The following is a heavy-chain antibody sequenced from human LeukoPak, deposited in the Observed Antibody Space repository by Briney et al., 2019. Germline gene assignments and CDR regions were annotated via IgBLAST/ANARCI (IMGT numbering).Heavy chain of an antibody. CDR3: ARSTTLCTNGVCYIP. Sequence: SETLSLTCTVSGGSIRSSYYYWGWIRQPPGKGLEWIGSIYDSGSTYYNPSLKSRVTISVDTSKNQFSLKLNSVTAADTAVYYCARSTTLCTNGVCYIPWGQGTLVTVSS. J-gene: IGHJ5*02. CDR2: IYDSGST. CDR1: GGSIRSSYYY. D-gene: IGHD2-8*01. V-gene: IGHV4-39*01.